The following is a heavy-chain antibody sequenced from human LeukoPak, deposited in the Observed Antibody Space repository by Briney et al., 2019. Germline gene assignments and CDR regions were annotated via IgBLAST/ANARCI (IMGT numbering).Heavy chain of an antibody. CDR3: ARGLKVARSYYMDV. V-gene: IGHV1-8*03. CDR2: MNPNSGNT. J-gene: IGHJ6*03. Sequence: ASVKVSCKASGYTFTSYYMHWVRQAPGQGLEWMGWMNPNSGNTGYAQKFQGRVTITRNTSISTAYMELSSLRSEDTAVYYCARGLKVARSYYMDVWGKGTTVTVSS. CDR1: GYTFTSYY.